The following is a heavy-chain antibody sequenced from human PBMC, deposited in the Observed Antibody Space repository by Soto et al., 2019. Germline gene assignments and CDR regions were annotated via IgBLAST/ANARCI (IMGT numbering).Heavy chain of an antibody. CDR2: ITWNSGSI. Sequence: EVQVVESGGGLVQPGRSLRLSCAASGFSFDDYAMHWVRQAPGKGLEWISGITWNSGSIEYADSVKGRFTISRDNAKNSLYLQMNSLRVEDTALYYCAKETLQLVTPGSYYFYFMDVGGKGTTVTVSS. CDR3: AKETLQLVTPGSYYFYFMDV. J-gene: IGHJ6*03. V-gene: IGHV3-9*01. CDR1: GFSFDDYA. D-gene: IGHD2-21*02.